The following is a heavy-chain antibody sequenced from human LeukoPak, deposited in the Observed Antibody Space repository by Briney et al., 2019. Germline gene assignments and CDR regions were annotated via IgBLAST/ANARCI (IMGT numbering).Heavy chain of an antibody. D-gene: IGHD3-3*01. Sequence: ASVKVSCKASVYTVTSYGISWVRQAPGQGLEWMGWISAYNGNTSYAQKLQGRVTMTTDTSTSTAYMELRSLRSDDTAVYYCARGPLYYDFWSGYWGAVDPWGQGTLVTVSS. CDR1: VYTVTSYG. J-gene: IGHJ5*02. CDR3: ARGPLYYDFWSGYWGAVDP. CDR2: ISAYNGNT. V-gene: IGHV1-18*01.